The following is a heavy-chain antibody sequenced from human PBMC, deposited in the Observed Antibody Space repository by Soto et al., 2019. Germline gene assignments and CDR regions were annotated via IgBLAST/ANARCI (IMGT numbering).Heavy chain of an antibody. Sequence: GGSLRLSCAASGFTFSSYAMHWVRQAPGKGLEWVAVISYDGSNKYYADSVKGRFTISRDNSKNTLYLQMNSLRAEDTAVYYCASIIAAANVTWDYWGQGTLVTVSS. CDR2: ISYDGSNK. CDR3: ASIIAAANVTWDY. CDR1: GFTFSSYA. D-gene: IGHD6-13*01. V-gene: IGHV3-30-3*01. J-gene: IGHJ4*02.